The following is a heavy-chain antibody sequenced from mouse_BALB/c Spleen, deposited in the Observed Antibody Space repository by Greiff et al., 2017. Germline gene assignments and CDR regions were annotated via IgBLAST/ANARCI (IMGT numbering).Heavy chain of an antibody. J-gene: IGHJ2*01. D-gene: IGHD2-4*01. V-gene: IGHV14-3*02. CDR2: IDPANGNT. Sequence: EVQGVESGAELVKPGASVKLSCTASGFNIKDTYMHWVKQRPEQGLEWIGRIDPANGNTKYDPKFQGKATITADTSSNTAYLQLSSLTSEDTAVYYCASCYDYAYFDYWGQGTTLTVSS. CDR3: ASCYDYAYFDY. CDR1: GFNIKDTY.